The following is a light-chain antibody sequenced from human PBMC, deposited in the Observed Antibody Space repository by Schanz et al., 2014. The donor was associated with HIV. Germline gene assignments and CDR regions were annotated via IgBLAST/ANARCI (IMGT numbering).Light chain of an antibody. J-gene: IGLJ3*02. CDR2: DVS. CDR1: SSDVGGYDY. Sequence: QSALTQPASVSGSPGQSITISCTGDSSDVGGYDYVSWYQQHPGKAPKLMIYDVSNRPSGVSNRFSGSKSGNTASLTISGLLDDDEADYYCSSYAATSNVLFGGGTKLTVL. CDR3: SSYAATSNVL. V-gene: IGLV2-14*03.